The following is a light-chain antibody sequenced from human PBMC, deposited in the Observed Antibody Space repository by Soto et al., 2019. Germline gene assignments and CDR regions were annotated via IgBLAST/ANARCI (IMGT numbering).Light chain of an antibody. CDR1: QSIDSNS. J-gene: IGKJ3*01. CDR2: GAS. Sequence: EIVLTQSPGTLSLSPGQRATLSCRASQSIDSNSLAWYQQKPGQAPRFLIYGASLRATGIPDRFSGSGSGTDFTLTIHRLEPEDFAVYFCPQYSNSPFTFGPGTKVDIK. CDR3: PQYSNSPFT. V-gene: IGKV3-20*01.